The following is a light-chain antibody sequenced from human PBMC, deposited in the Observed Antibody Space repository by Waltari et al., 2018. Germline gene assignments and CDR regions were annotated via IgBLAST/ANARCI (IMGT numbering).Light chain of an antibody. CDR2: DAS. CDR3: QHYVTLPAT. Sequence: EIVLTQSPGPLSLSPGERATLSCRTSQSLSRPLAWYQQKPGQAPRLLIYDASRRATGIPDRFIGSGSGTDFSLTISRLEPEDFAVYYCQHYVTLPATFGQGTRVELK. CDR1: QSLSRP. V-gene: IGKV3-20*01. J-gene: IGKJ1*01.